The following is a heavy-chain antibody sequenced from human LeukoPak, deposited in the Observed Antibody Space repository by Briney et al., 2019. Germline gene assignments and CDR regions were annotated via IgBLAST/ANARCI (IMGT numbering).Heavy chain of an antibody. CDR2: IYTSGST. CDR3: AGGSYYYGSDAFDI. D-gene: IGHD3-10*01. V-gene: IGHV4-61*02. Sequence: SETLSLTCTVSGGSISSGSYYWSWIRQPAGKGLEWIGRIYTSGSTNYNPSLKSRVTISVDTSKNQFSLKLSSVTAADTAVYYCAGGSYYYGSDAFDIWGQGTMVTVSS. CDR1: GGSISSGSYY. J-gene: IGHJ3*02.